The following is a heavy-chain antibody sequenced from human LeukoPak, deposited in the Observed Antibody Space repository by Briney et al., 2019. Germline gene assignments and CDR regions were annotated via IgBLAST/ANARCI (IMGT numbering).Heavy chain of an antibody. J-gene: IGHJ4*02. CDR3: ARDGSDCSSTSCYISAPDY. V-gene: IGHV5-51*01. Sequence: GESLKISCKGSGYSFTSYWIGWVRQMPGKGLEWMGIIYPGDSDTRYSPSFQGQVTISADKSISTAYLQWSSLKASDTAMYYCARDGSDCSSTSCYISAPDYWGQGTLVTVSS. CDR1: GYSFTSYW. CDR2: IYPGDSDT. D-gene: IGHD2-2*02.